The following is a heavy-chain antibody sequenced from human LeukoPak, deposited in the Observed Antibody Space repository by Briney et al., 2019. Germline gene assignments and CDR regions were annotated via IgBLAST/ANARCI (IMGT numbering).Heavy chain of an antibody. Sequence: SETLSLTCTVSGYSISSGYYWGWIRQPPGKGLEWIGSIYHSGSTYYNPSLKSRATISVDTSKNQFSLKLSSVTAADTAVYYCARDRGLRWTNWFDPWGQGTLVTVSS. CDR2: IYHSGST. CDR1: GYSISSGYY. D-gene: IGHD4-23*01. V-gene: IGHV4-38-2*02. CDR3: ARDRGLRWTNWFDP. J-gene: IGHJ5*02.